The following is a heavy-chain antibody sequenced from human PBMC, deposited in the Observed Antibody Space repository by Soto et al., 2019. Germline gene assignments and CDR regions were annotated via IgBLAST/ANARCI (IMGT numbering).Heavy chain of an antibody. Sequence: SETLSLTCAVYGGSFSGYYWSWIRQPPGKGLEWIGEINHSGSTNYNPSLKSRVTISVDTSKNQFSLKLSSVTAADTAVYYCARGDTVTTIRYYYYMDVWGKGTTVTVSS. CDR1: GGSFSGYY. CDR2: INHSGST. D-gene: IGHD4-4*01. V-gene: IGHV4-34*01. CDR3: ARGDTVTTIRYYYYMDV. J-gene: IGHJ6*03.